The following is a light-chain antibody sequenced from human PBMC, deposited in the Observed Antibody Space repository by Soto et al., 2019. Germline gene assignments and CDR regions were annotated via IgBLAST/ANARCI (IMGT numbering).Light chain of an antibody. CDR2: TAS. Sequence: DIQMNQSPSSLSASVGDRVTITCRASQDISNYLAWYQQKPGKVPELLIYTASTLQSGVPSRFSGSGSGTDFTLTISSLQPEDVATYYGQKYNSAPFTFVPGTKVDIK. CDR3: QKYNSAPFT. J-gene: IGKJ3*01. V-gene: IGKV1-27*01. CDR1: QDISNY.